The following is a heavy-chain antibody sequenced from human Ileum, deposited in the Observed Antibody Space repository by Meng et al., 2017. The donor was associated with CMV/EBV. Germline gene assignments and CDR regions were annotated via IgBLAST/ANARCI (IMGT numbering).Heavy chain of an antibody. CDR3: ARRSGGAFDY. V-gene: IGHV3-7*01. D-gene: IGHD1-1*01. CDR2: ISPDGSVK. J-gene: IGHJ4*02. Sequence: GESLKISCADSGFILSNCWVNWVRQAPGKGLEWVANISPDGSVKFYVDSVRGRFTVSRDNSKNSLYLQMNSLRAEDTAVYYCARRSGGAFDYWGQGTLVTVSS. CDR1: GFILSNCW.